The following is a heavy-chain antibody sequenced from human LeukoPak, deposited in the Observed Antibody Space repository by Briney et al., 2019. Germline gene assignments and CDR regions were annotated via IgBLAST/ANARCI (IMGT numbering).Heavy chain of an antibody. D-gene: IGHD3-3*02. Sequence: SETLSLTCAVYGGSFSGYYWSWIRQPPGNGLEWIGEINHSGSTNYNPSLKSRVTISVDTSKNQFSLQLNSVTPEDTAVYYCARGPTHLIPFDYWGQGTLVTVSS. CDR1: GGSFSGYY. J-gene: IGHJ4*02. CDR3: ARGPTHLIPFDY. V-gene: IGHV4-34*01. CDR2: INHSGST.